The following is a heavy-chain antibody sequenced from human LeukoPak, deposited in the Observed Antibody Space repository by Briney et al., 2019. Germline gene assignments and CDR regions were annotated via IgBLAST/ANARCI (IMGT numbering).Heavy chain of an antibody. CDR1: GGSISSYF. CDR3: ARDSGSGYYDAFDI. J-gene: IGHJ3*02. V-gene: IGHV4-59*01. CDR2: IFYGGST. D-gene: IGHD3-3*01. Sequence: SETLSLTCSVSGGSISSYFWSWIRQPPGKGLEWIGQIFYGGSTNYNPSLESRVTMSVDTSKSQFSLRLSTVTAADTAVYYCARDSGSGYYDAFDIWGQGTMVTVSS.